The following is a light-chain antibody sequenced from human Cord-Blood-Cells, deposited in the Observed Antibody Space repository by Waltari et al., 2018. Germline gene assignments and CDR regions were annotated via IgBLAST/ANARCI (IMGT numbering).Light chain of an antibody. CDR3: HQYYSTPPVT. CDR1: QSVLYSSNNKNY. Sequence: DIVMTQSPDSLAVSLGERATINCKSSQSVLYSSNNKNYLAWYQQKPGQPPKLLIYWASTWESGVPYRFSGSGSGTDFTLTISSLQAEDVAVYDCHQYYSTPPVTFGQGIRLGFK. V-gene: IGKV4-1*01. J-gene: IGKJ5*01. CDR2: WAS.